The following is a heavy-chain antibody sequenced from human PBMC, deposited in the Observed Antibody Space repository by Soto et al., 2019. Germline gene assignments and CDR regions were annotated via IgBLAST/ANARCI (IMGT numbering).Heavy chain of an antibody. CDR2: IYYSGST. CDR1: GGSISSYY. J-gene: IGHJ4*02. CDR3: ARDFSAYGDSYFDY. D-gene: IGHD4-17*01. V-gene: IGHV4-59*01. Sequence: NPSETLSLTCTVSGGSISSYYWSWIRQPPGKGLEWIGYIYYSGSTNYNPSLKSRVTISVDTSKNQFSLKLSSVTAADTAVYYCARDFSAYGDSYFDYWGQGTLVTVSS.